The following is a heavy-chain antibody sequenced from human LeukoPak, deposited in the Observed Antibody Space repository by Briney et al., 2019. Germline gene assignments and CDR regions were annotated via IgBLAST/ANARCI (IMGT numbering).Heavy chain of an antibody. CDR2: IHYSGRT. Sequence: TSETLSLTCTVFGGSISSEGYYWTWIRQHPVKGLEWIGYIHYSGRTIYNPSLKSRVTMSVDTSKNQFSLKLSSVTAADTAVYYCARRRYCSSTSCYRKGWYFDLWGRGTLVTVSS. CDR3: ARRRYCSSTSCYRKGWYFDL. D-gene: IGHD2-2*02. CDR1: GGSISSEGYY. V-gene: IGHV4-31*03. J-gene: IGHJ2*01.